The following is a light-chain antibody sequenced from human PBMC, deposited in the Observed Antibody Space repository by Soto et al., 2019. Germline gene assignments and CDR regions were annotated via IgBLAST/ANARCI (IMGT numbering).Light chain of an antibody. V-gene: IGLV1-51*01. CDR2: DSN. Sequence: QSVLTQPPSVSAAPGQKVTISCSGSSSDIGKNFACWYQQFPGTAPKLLIYDSNKRPSGIPDRFSGSKSGTSATLDITGLQTGDEADYYCQSWDSRLSVVVFGGGTQLTVL. CDR1: SSDIGKNF. CDR3: QSWDSRLSVVV. J-gene: IGLJ2*01.